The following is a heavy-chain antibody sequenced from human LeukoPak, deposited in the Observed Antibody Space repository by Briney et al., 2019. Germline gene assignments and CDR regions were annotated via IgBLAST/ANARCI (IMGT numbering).Heavy chain of an antibody. D-gene: IGHD2-2*03. CDR2: ISYNGNQ. CDR1: GFTFSSYG. J-gene: IGHJ3*02. CDR3: ARDPLDISRWTNAFDI. V-gene: IGHV3-30*03. Sequence: GGSLRLSCAASGFTFSSYGMHWVRQAPGKALEWVAFISYNGNQKYGDSVKGRFTISRDNSKNTLYLQVNGLRPEDTAVYYCARDPLDISRWTNAFDIWGQGTMVSVSS.